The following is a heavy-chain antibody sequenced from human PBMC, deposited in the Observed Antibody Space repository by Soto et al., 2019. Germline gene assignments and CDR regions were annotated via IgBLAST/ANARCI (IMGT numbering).Heavy chain of an antibody. V-gene: IGHV1-18*01. CDR3: AKNGQPPYYYYGLDV. J-gene: IGHJ6*02. CDR1: GYTFTRYG. D-gene: IGHD2-8*01. CDR2: ISGYNGDT. Sequence: ASVKVSCKASGYTFTRYGISWVRQAPGQGLEWMGWISGYNGDTNYAREFQGRVSMTIDTSTTTAYMELRSLTSDDTAVYYCAKNGQPPYYYYGLDVWGQGTEVTVPS.